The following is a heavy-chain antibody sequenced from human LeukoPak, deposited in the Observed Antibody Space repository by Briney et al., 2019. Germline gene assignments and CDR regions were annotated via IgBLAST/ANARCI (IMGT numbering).Heavy chain of an antibody. V-gene: IGHV1-2*02. CDR1: GYTFSDHY. J-gene: IGHJ4*02. CDR2: INPKSGGT. CDR3: AKDRDAAD. D-gene: IGHD6-25*01. Sequence: ASVKVSCKASGYTFSDHYMHWVRQAPGQGLEWMGWINPKSGGTDYAQSFQSRVTMTADTSINTASMELSSLRSDDTAVYYCAKDRDAADWGQGTLVTVSS.